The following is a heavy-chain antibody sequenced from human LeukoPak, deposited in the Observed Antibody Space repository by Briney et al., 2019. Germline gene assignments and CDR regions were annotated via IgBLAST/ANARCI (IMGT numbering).Heavy chain of an antibody. V-gene: IGHV4-59*01. CDR1: GGSISSYY. D-gene: IGHD5-18*01. CDR2: IYYSGST. J-gene: IGHJ6*02. CDR3: AREVVVTAMVTDYYYGMDV. Sequence: SETLSLTCTVSGGSISSYYWSWIRQPPGKGLEWIGHIYYSGSTNYNPSLKSRVTISVDTSKNQFSLKLSSVTAADTAVYYCAREVVVTAMVTDYYYGMDVWGQGTTVTVSS.